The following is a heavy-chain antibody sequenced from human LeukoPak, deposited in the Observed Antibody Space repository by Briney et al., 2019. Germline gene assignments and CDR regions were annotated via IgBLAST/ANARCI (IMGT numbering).Heavy chain of an antibody. Sequence: PSETLSLTCTVSGGSISSGGYYWSWIRQHPGKGLEWIGYIYYSGSTYYNPSLKSRVTISVDTSKNQFSLKLSSVTAADTAVYYCARERDGYNGRLDPWGQGTLVTVSS. CDR3: ARERDGYNGRLDP. J-gene: IGHJ5*02. CDR1: GGSISSGGYY. V-gene: IGHV4-31*03. D-gene: IGHD5-24*01. CDR2: IYYSGST.